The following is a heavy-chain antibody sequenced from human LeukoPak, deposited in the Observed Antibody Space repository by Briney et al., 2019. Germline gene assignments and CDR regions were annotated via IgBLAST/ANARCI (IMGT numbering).Heavy chain of an antibody. CDR2: IDPNSGGT. J-gene: IGHJ2*01. CDR3: AKEADIVSFDL. CDR1: GYTFTGNH. Sequence: GASVKVSCKASGYTFTGNHVHWVRQAPGQGLERMGWIDPNSGGTMYSQKFQDRVAMTSDTSINTAYMELSGLRSDDTAVYFCAKEADIVSFDLWGRGTLVTVSS. D-gene: IGHD3-16*02. V-gene: IGHV1-2*02.